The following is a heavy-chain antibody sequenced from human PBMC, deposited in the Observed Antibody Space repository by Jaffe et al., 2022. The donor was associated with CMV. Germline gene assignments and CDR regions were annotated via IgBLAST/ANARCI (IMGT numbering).Heavy chain of an antibody. CDR3: AEDRAERGYSFE. Sequence: EVQLVESGGGLVQPGGSLRLSCAASGFAFGSYAMSWVRQAPGKGLEWVSTISISGFSTYYPDSVKGRFTISRDNSKNTLYLQMNSLRGEDTALYYCAEDRAERGYSFEWGQGTLVTVSS. CDR1: GFAFGSYA. J-gene: IGHJ4*02. V-gene: IGHV3-23*04. CDR2: ISISGFST. D-gene: IGHD5-18*01.